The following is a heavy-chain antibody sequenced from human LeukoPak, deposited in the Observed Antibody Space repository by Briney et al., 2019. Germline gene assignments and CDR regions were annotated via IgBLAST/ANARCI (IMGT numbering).Heavy chain of an antibody. J-gene: IGHJ4*02. Sequence: SETLSLTCAVYGGSFSGYYWSWIRQPPGKGLEWIGEINHSGSTNYNPSLKSRVTISVDTSKNQFSLKLSSVTAADTAVYYCTSLRKTYYYGSGSYLTDYWGQGTLVTVSS. CDR2: INHSGST. CDR1: GGSFSGYY. V-gene: IGHV4-34*01. CDR3: TSLRKTYYYGSGSYLTDY. D-gene: IGHD3-10*01.